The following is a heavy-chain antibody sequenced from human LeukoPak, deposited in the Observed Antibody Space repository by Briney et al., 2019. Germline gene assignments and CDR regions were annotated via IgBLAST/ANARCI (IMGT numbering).Heavy chain of an antibody. CDR2: ISYDGSNK. J-gene: IGHJ4*02. CDR1: GFTFSSYA. CDR3: AKRGVVIRVILVGFHKEAYYFDS. V-gene: IGHV3-30-3*01. Sequence: GGSLRLSCAASGFTFSSYAMHWVRQAPGKGLERVAVISYDGSNKYYADSVKGRFTISRDNPKNTLYLQMNSLRAEDTAVYFCAKRGVVIRVILVGFHKEAYYFDSWGQGALVTVSS. D-gene: IGHD3-22*01.